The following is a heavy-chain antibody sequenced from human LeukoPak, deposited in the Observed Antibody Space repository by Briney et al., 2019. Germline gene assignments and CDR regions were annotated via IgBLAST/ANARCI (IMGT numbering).Heavy chain of an antibody. CDR2: ISYDGSNK. CDR3: AKEIHDSSGMPTEDYYYGMDV. J-gene: IGHJ6*02. Sequence: PGGSLRLSCAASGFTFSSYGMHWVRQAPGKGLEWVAVISYDGSNKYYADSVRGRFTISRDNSKNTLYLQMNSLRAEDTAVYYCAKEIHDSSGMPTEDYYYGMDVWGQGTTVTVSS. CDR1: GFTFSSYG. D-gene: IGHD3-22*01. V-gene: IGHV3-30*18.